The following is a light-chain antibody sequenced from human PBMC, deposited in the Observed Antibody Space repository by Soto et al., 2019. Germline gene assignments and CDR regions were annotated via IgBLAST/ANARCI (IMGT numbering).Light chain of an antibody. J-gene: IGKJ1*01. CDR2: DAS. Sequence: DIQMSQSPSNLSASVGDRLTITCRASQNIETGLAWYQQKPGKAPNLLIYDASSLESGVSSRFSGRGSGTEFTLTISSLQPDDFATYYCHHYYSYSGTFGQGTTVEVK. CDR3: HHYYSYSGT. V-gene: IGKV1-5*01. CDR1: QNIETG.